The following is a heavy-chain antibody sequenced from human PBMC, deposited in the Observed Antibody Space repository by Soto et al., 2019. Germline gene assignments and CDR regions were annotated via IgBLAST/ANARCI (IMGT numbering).Heavy chain of an antibody. V-gene: IGHV1-18*04. CDR2: ISAYNGNT. D-gene: IGHD5-12*01. CDR3: ASSVIVATILSFDY. J-gene: IGHJ4*02. Sequence: ASVKVSCKASGYTFTSYGISWVRQAPGQGLEWMGWISAYNGNTNYAQKLQGRVTMTTDTSTSTAYMELRSLRSDDTAVYYCASSVIVATILSFDYWGQGTLVTVSS. CDR1: GYTFTSYG.